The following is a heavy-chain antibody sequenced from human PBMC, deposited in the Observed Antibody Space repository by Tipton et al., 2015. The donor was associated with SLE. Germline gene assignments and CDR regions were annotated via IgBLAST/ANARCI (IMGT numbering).Heavy chain of an antibody. V-gene: IGHV3-23*01. D-gene: IGHD3-3*01. CDR3: GKGLNFDFWSGFGMDV. J-gene: IGHJ6*02. CDR1: GFTFSSYA. CDR2: IRGSGSGT. Sequence: SLRLSCAASGFTFSSYAMSWVRQVPGKGLEWVSAIRGSGSGTYYADSVKGRFTISRDDSKNTLYLQMSSLRAEDTAIYYCGKGLNFDFWSGFGMDVWGQGTTVVISS.